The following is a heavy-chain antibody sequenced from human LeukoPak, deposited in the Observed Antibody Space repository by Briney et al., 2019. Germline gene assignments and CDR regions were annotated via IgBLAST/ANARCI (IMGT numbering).Heavy chain of an antibody. D-gene: IGHD2-21*02. CDR2: FDPEDGET. J-gene: IGHJ4*02. Sequence: ASVKVSCKVSGYTLTELCMHWVRQAPGKGLEWIGGFDPEDGETIYAQKFQGRVTMTEDTSTDTAYMELSSLRSEDTAVYYCATDIVVVTAIKFDYWGQGTLVTVSP. V-gene: IGHV1-24*01. CDR3: ATDIVVVTAIKFDY. CDR1: GYTLTELC.